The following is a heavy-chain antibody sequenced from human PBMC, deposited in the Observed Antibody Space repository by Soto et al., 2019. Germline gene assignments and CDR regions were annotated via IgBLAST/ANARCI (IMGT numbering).Heavy chain of an antibody. Sequence: RHAKEQRIEWMGWINAGNGNTKYSQKFQGRVTITRDTSASTAYMGLSSLRSEDTAVYYCARVRKRYNSSLNQWFGPWGQRTLVSVSS. CDR3: ARVRKRYNSSLNQWFGP. J-gene: IGHJ5*02. D-gene: IGHD1-20*01. CDR2: INAGNGNT. V-gene: IGHV1-3*01.